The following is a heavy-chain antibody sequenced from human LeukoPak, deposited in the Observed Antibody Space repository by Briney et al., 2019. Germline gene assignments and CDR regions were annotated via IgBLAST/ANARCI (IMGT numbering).Heavy chain of an antibody. CDR1: GFTFSSYG. D-gene: IGHD1-26*01. V-gene: IGHV3-30*19. J-gene: IGHJ4*02. CDR2: RSSDGSHE. CDR3: ARDPSNSGTYYVFDY. Sequence: PGGSLRLSCAASGFTFSSYGMHWVRQAPGKGLEWVALRSSDGSHEYYADSVRGRFAISRDNPRNTLYLQMNSLRAEDTAVYYCARDPSNSGTYYVFDYWGQGTLVTVSS.